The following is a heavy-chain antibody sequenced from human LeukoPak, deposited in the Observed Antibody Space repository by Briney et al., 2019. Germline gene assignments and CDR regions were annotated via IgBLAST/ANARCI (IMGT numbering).Heavy chain of an antibody. CDR3: AKDSSSWYRGNYWYFDL. CDR1: GFSFSSYG. V-gene: IGHV3-23*01. J-gene: IGHJ2*01. CDR2: ISGSGGST. Sequence: GGSLRLSCAASGFSFSSYGMSWVRQAPGKGLEWVSSISGSGGSTYYADSVKGRFTISRDNSKNTLYLQMNSLRAEDTAVYYCAKDSSSWYRGNYWYFDLWGRGTLVTVSS. D-gene: IGHD6-13*01.